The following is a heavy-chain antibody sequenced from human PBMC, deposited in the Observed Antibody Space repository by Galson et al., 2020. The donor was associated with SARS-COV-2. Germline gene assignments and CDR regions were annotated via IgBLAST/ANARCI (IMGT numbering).Heavy chain of an antibody. CDR2: IYSGGST. V-gene: IGHV3-53*04. CDR3: ARDQSPYYYGMDV. J-gene: IGHJ6*02. Sequence: GGSLRLSCAASGFTVSSNYMSWVRQAPGKGLEWVSVIYSGGSTYYADSVKGRFTISRHNSRNTLYLQMNSLRAEDTAVYYCARDQSPYYYGMDVWGQGTTVTVSS. CDR1: GFTVSSNY.